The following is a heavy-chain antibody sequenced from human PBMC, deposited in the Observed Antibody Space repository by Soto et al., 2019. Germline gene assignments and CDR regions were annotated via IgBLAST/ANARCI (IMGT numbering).Heavy chain of an antibody. J-gene: IGHJ6*02. CDR2: ISYDGSNK. Sequence: GGSLRLSCAASGFTFSSYGMHWVRQAPGKGLEWVAVISYDGSNKYYADSVKGRFTISRDNSKNTLYLQMNNLRAEDTAVYYCAKDFKEWLLLRGSNDYYYYGMDVWGQGTTVTVSS. D-gene: IGHD3-22*01. CDR3: AKDFKEWLLLRGSNDYYYYGMDV. V-gene: IGHV3-30*18. CDR1: GFTFSSYG.